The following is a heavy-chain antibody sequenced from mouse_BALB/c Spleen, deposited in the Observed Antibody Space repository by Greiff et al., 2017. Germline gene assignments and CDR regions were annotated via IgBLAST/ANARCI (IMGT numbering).Heavy chain of an antibody. CDR3: SYGNYDYYAMDY. D-gene: IGHD2-1*01. Sequence: QVQLKQPGAELVKPGASVKMSCKASGYTFTSYWINWVKQRPGQGLEWIGDIYPGRGITNYNEKFKSKATLTLDTSSSTAYMQLSSLTSEDSAVYYCSYGNYDYYAMDYWGQGTSVTVSS. V-gene: IGHV1-55*01. CDR2: IYPGRGIT. CDR1: GYTFTSYW. J-gene: IGHJ4*01.